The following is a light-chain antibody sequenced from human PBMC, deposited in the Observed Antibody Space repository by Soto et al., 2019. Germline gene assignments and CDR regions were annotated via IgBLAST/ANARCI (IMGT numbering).Light chain of an antibody. V-gene: IGKV1-39*01. CDR1: QSISSH. CDR3: QKSYTTPWT. J-gene: IGKJ1*01. Sequence: DIQMTQSPSSLSASVGDRVTITCRASQSISSHLNWYQQQPGKAPKLLIYATSSLQSGVPARFSGSGYGTDFTLAITSLQPEDFATYYCQKSYTTPWTFGQGTKVDI. CDR2: ATS.